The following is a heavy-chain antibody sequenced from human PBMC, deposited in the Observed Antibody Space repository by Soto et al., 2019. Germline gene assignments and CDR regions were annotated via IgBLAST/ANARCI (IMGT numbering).Heavy chain of an antibody. CDR3: SRGSFGYYGP. J-gene: IGHJ5*02. D-gene: IGHD2-2*03. CDR1: VSRFSEHA. CDR2: IRNTPYGGTT. Sequence: GSLRLSCNCSVSRFSEHAMTWVRQAPGKGLEWVGFIRNTPYGGTTDYAASVRGRFTISRDDSASIAYLQMNSLKTEDSGLYYCSRGSFGYYGPWGPGTLVTVSS. V-gene: IGHV3-49*04.